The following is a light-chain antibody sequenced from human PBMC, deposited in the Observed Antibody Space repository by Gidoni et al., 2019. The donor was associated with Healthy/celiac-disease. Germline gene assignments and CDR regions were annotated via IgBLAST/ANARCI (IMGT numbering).Light chain of an antibody. Sequence: QPVLTQPPPASGTPGPWVTISCSGSSSNIGSNYVYWYQQLPGTAPKLLVSRNNQRPSGVPDRFSGAKSGTSASLAISGLRSEDEADYYCAAWNDSLSGVVFGGGTKLTVL. CDR1: SSNIGSNY. CDR2: RNN. V-gene: IGLV1-47*01. J-gene: IGLJ2*01. CDR3: AAWNDSLSGVV.